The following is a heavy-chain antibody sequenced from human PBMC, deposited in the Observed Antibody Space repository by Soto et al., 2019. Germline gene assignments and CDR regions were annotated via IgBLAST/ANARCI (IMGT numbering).Heavy chain of an antibody. CDR1: GFTVSSKY. D-gene: IGHD2-15*01. CDR2: IQSGGTT. J-gene: IGHJ6*04. V-gene: IGHV3-66*01. Sequence: GGSLRLSCAASGFTVSSKYMTWVRQAPGKGLEWVSLIQSGGTTYYADSVKGRFTISRDTSENTLHLQMDSLRVEDTAVYYCARDDVLCDGGRCYGISLDVWGKGTTVTVSS. CDR3: ARDDVLCDGGRCYGISLDV.